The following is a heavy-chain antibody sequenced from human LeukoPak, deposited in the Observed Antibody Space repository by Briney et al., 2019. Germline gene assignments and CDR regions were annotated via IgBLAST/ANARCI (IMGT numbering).Heavy chain of an antibody. Sequence: SVKVSCKTTGYTFTDYYMHWVRQAPGQGLEWMGGIIPIFGTANYAQKFQGRVTITADKSTSTAYMELSSLRSEDTAVYYCARVITRYHDSSGYAAFDIWGQGTMVTVSS. J-gene: IGHJ3*02. CDR2: IIPIFGTA. V-gene: IGHV1-69*06. CDR3: ARVITRYHDSSGYAAFDI. CDR1: GYTFTDYY. D-gene: IGHD3-22*01.